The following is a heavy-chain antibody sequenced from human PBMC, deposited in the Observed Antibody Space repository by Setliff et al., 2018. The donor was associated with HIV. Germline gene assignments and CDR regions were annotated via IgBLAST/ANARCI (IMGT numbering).Heavy chain of an antibody. CDR3: AKGGSSSWYMFDY. V-gene: IGHV3-23*01. J-gene: IGHJ4*02. CDR2: ISGSGGDT. D-gene: IGHD6-13*01. CDR1: GFTFSSYA. Sequence: PGGSLRLSCASSGFTFSSYAMTWVRQAPGKGLECVAVISGSGGDTYHADSVKGRFTISRDNSKNTLYLQMNSLRAEDTAVYYCAKGGSSSWYMFDYWGQGTLVTVSS.